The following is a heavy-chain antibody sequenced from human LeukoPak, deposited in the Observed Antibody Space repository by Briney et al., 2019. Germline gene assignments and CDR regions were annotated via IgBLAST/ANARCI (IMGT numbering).Heavy chain of an antibody. V-gene: IGHV3-30-3*01. CDR1: GFTFSNYA. CDR2: ISYDGSNK. CDR3: ARVRDGYNFYFDY. D-gene: IGHD5-24*01. J-gene: IGHJ4*02. Sequence: GGSLRLSCTASGFTFSNYAMHWVRQAPGKGLEWVAVISYDGSNKYYADSVKGRFTTSRDNSKNTLYLQMNSLRAEDTAVYYCARVRDGYNFYFDYWGQGALVTVSS.